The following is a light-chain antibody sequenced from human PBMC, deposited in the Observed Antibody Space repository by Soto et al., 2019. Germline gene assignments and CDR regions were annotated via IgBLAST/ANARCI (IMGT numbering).Light chain of an antibody. J-gene: IGKJ3*01. CDR1: QSVGSY. CDR3: QQYNDWPFT. V-gene: IGKV3-11*01. CDR2: DAS. Sequence: EIVLTQSPATLSLSPGDRATLSCRASQSVGSYLAWYQQKPGQAPRLLIYDASSRATGIPARFGGSGSGTDFTLAISSLEPEDFAVYYCQQYNDWPFTFGPGTKVDIK.